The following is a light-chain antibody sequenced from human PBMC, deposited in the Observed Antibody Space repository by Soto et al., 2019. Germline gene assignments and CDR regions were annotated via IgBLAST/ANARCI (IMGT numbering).Light chain of an antibody. CDR1: SSDIGTYDY. J-gene: IGLJ1*01. Sequence: QSVLTQPPSASGSPGQSVTISCTGTSSDIGTYDYVSWYQHLPDKAPKLIIYEVSKRPSGVPDRFSGSKSGNTASLTVSGLQAEDEGDYYCCSYGGGSIYVFGTGTKATVL. CDR2: EVS. V-gene: IGLV2-8*01. CDR3: CSYGGGSIYV.